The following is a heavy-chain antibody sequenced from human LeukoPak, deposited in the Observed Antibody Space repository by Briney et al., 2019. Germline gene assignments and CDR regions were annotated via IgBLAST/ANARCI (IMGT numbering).Heavy chain of an antibody. V-gene: IGHV3-23*01. J-gene: IGHJ4*02. CDR2: ISDSGGST. D-gene: IGHD3-10*01. CDR3: AGGIRGVYSGDYFDY. Sequence: GGSLRLSCAASGFTFSSYAMSWVRQAPGKGLEWVSTISDSGGSTYYADSVKGRFTISRDNAKNTLYLQMNSLRAEDTAVYYCAGGIRGVYSGDYFDYWGQGTLVTVSS. CDR1: GFTFSSYA.